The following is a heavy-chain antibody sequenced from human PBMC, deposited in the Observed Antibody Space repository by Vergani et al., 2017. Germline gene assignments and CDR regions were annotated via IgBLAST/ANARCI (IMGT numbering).Heavy chain of an antibody. CDR2: ISNNGGST. CDR3: VKDNEYSYGGDY. Sequence: EVQLVESGGGLVQPGGSLRLSCSASGFTFSTYAMHWVRQAPGKGLEYVSVISNNGGSTYYADSVKGRFTISRDNSKNTLYLQMSSLRAEDTAVYYCVKDNEYSYGGDYWGQGTLVTVSS. V-gene: IGHV3-64D*06. CDR1: GFTFSTYA. D-gene: IGHD5-18*01. J-gene: IGHJ4*02.